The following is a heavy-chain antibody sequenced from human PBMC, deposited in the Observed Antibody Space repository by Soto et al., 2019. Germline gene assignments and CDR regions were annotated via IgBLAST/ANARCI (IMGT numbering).Heavy chain of an antibody. Sequence: EVQLLESGGGLLQPGGSLRLSCAASGFTFSSYAMSWVRQAPGKGLVWVSGISGSGVSTYYADSVKGRFTISRDNSKNTLYLRMNSLRAEDTAVYYCAKDNYDSSAYYDGGGSFDYWGQGTLVTVSS. V-gene: IGHV3-23*01. CDR1: GFTFSSYA. D-gene: IGHD3-22*01. CDR3: AKDNYDSSAYYDGGGSFDY. CDR2: ISGSGVST. J-gene: IGHJ4*02.